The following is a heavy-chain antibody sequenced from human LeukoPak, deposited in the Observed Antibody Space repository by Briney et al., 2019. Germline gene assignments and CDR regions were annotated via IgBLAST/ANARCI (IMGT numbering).Heavy chain of an antibody. J-gene: IGHJ4*02. CDR1: GYTFTSYG. CDR2: ISAYNGNT. Sequence: ASVKVSCKASGYTFTSYGIRWVRQAPGQGLEWMGWISAYNGNTNYAQKLQGRVTMTTDTSTSTAYMELRSLRSDDTAVYYCARVNDYVWGSHRYPQFDYWGQGTLVTVSS. V-gene: IGHV1-18*04. D-gene: IGHD3-16*02. CDR3: ARVNDYVWGSHRYPQFDY.